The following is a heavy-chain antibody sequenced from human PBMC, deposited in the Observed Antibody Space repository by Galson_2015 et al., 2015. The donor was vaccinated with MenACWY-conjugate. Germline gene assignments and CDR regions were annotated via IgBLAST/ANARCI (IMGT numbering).Heavy chain of an antibody. CDR2: IRYDGSNK. D-gene: IGHD6-19*01. Sequence: SLRLSCAASGFTFSSYGMHWVRQAPGKGLEWVEFIRYDGSNKYYADSVKGRFTISRDNSKNTLYLQMNSLRAEDTAVYYWASLAGVAVAGRPGYFDYWGQGTLFTVSS. V-gene: IGHV3-30*02. CDR3: ASLAGVAVAGRPGYFDY. J-gene: IGHJ4*02. CDR1: GFTFSSYG.